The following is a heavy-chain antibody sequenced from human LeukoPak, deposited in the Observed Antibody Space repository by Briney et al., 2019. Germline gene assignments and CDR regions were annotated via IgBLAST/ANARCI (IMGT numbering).Heavy chain of an antibody. D-gene: IGHD6-19*01. Sequence: SETLSLTCTVSGGSISSSPYYWGWIRQPPGKGLEWIGNIYYSGSTYYNPSLKTRVTISVDTSKNQFSLKLTSVTAADTAVYYCARHASVDGNWPRPVDYWGQGSLVTVSS. V-gene: IGHV4-39*01. J-gene: IGHJ4*02. CDR1: GGSISSSPYY. CDR3: ARHASVDGNWPRPVDY. CDR2: IYYSGST.